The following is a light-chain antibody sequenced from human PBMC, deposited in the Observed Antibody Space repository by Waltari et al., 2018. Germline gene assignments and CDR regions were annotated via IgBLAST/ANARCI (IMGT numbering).Light chain of an antibody. Sequence: QSALTQPASVSGSPGQSITISCTGTSSDVGSYNLVSWYQQHPGKAPKLMIYEGSKRPSGVSNRFSGSKSGNTASLTSSGLHAEDEADYYCFSDAGSSTFWVFGGGTKLTVL. CDR1: SSDVGSYNL. V-gene: IGLV2-23*01. CDR3: FSDAGSSTFWV. CDR2: EGS. J-gene: IGLJ3*02.